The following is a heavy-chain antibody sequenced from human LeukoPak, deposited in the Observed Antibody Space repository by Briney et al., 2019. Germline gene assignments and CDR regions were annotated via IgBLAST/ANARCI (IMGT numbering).Heavy chain of an antibody. CDR1: GYY. V-gene: IGHV4-34*13. CDR3: ARVPTPPNYDSSGYYYPSSYYFDY. CDR2: INHSGST. Sequence: GYYWSWIRQPPGKGLEWIGEINHSGSTTYNPSLKSRLTISVATSKNQFSLKLSSVTAAHTAVYYCARVPTPPNYDSSGYYYPSSYYFDYWGQGTLVTVSS. D-gene: IGHD3-22*01. J-gene: IGHJ4*02.